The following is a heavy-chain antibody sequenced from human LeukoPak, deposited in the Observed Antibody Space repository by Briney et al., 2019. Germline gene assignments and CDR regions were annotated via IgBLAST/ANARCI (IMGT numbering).Heavy chain of an antibody. CDR1: GFTFSGSA. J-gene: IGHJ4*02. CDR2: IRSKANSYAT. Sequence: GGSLRLSCAASGFTFSGSAMHWVRQASGKGLEWVGRIRSKANSYATAYAASVKGRFTISRDDSKNTAYLQMNSLKTEDTAVYYCTRPGSIVGATDYWGQGTLVTVSS. D-gene: IGHD1-26*01. CDR3: TRPGSIVGATDY. V-gene: IGHV3-73*01.